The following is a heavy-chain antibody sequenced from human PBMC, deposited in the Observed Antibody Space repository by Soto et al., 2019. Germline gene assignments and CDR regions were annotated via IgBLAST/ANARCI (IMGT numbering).Heavy chain of an antibody. CDR1: GGSISSSSYY. J-gene: IGHJ4*02. V-gene: IGHV4-39*01. CDR3: ATEADSSSWYTIDY. CDR2: IYYSGST. D-gene: IGHD6-13*01. Sequence: QLQLQESGPGLVKPSETLSLTCTVSGGSISSSSYYWGWIRQPPGKGLEWIGSIYYSGSTYYNPSLKSRVTISVDTSKNQFSLKLSSVTAVDTAVYYCATEADSSSWYTIDYWGQGTLVTVSS.